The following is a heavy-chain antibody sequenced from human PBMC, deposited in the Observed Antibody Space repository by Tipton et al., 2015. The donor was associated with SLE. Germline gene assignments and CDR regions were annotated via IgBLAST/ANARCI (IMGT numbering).Heavy chain of an antibody. Sequence: TLSLTCSVSGGSISVSSHYWGWIRQPPGKGLEWIGSIFYDATTYYNPSLKSRVTISVDTSKNQFSLKLSSVTAADTAVYYCARGYCSGGSCSALLDVWGKGTTVTVSS. V-gene: IGHV4-39*07. CDR3: ARGYCSGGSCSALLDV. CDR2: IFYDATT. CDR1: GGSISVSSHY. D-gene: IGHD2-15*01. J-gene: IGHJ6*04.